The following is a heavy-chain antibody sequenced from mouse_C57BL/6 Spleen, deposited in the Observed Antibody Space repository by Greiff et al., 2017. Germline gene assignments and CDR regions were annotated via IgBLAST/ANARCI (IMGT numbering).Heavy chain of an antibody. CDR2: SRNKANDYTT. CDR1: GFTFSDFY. D-gene: IGHD4-1*01. Sequence: EVKLVESGGGLVQSGRSLRLSCATSGFTFSDFYMEWVRQAPGKGLEWIAASRNKANDYTTEYSASVKGRFIVSRDTSQSILYLQMNALRAEDTAIYYCARGTGHWYFDVWGTGTTVTVSS. CDR3: ARGTGHWYFDV. J-gene: IGHJ1*03. V-gene: IGHV7-1*01.